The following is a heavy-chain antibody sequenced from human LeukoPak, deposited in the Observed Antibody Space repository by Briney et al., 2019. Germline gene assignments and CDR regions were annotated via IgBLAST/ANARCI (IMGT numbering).Heavy chain of an antibody. J-gene: IGHJ3*01. CDR1: GFIFTGYY. CDR2: INANSGGT. D-gene: IGHD6-19*01. V-gene: IGHV1-2*02. CDR3: ARDHPYSSGWYGRVEALDL. Sequence: ASVRVSCKASGFIFTGYYMHWVRQAPGQGLEWMGCINANSGGTNYAQKFQGRVTITRDTSISTAYMDLSRLRSDDTAVYYCARDHPYSSGWYGRVEALDLWGQGTTVTVSS.